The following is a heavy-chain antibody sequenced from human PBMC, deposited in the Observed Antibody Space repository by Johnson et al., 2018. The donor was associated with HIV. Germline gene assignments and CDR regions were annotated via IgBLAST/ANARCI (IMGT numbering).Heavy chain of an antibody. CDR1: GFIFSRYV. D-gene: IGHD3-16*01. Sequence: QMQLVESGGGVVQPGRSLRLSCAASGFIFSRYVMHWVRQAPGKGLEWVAFIRYDGNNKYYAESVKGRFTISRDNSHNTLYLQMNTLRADDTAVYYCARGSRYTHDNDDVYLLQAFDIWGQGTMVTVSS. J-gene: IGHJ3*02. CDR2: IRYDGNNK. CDR3: ARGSRYTHDNDDVYLLQAFDI. V-gene: IGHV3-30*02.